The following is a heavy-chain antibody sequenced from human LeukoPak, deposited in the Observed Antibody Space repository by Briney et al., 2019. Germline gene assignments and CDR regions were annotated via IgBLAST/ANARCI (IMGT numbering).Heavy chain of an antibody. CDR1: GFTVSSNS. Sequence: GGSLRLSCTVSGFTVSSNSMSWVRQAPGKGLEWVSFIYSDNTHYSDSVKGRFTISRDNSKNTLYLQMNSLRAEDTAVYYCAKSSTYYDYVWGSYRLPDYWGQGTLVTVSS. J-gene: IGHJ4*02. CDR2: IYSDNT. V-gene: IGHV3-53*01. D-gene: IGHD3-16*02. CDR3: AKSSTYYDYVWGSYRLPDY.